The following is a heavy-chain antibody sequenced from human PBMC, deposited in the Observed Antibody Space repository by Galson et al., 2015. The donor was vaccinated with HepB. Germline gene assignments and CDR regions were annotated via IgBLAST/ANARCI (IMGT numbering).Heavy chain of an antibody. J-gene: IGHJ5*02. Sequence: TLSLTCTVSGGSISSSSYYWGWIRQPPGKGLEWIGSIYYSGSTYYNPSLKSRVTISVDTSKNQFSLKLSSVTAADTAVYYCARRGGYSYGYWWFDPWGQGTLVTVSS. CDR2: IYYSGST. D-gene: IGHD5-18*01. V-gene: IGHV4-39*01. CDR1: GGSISSSSYY. CDR3: ARRGGYSYGYWWFDP.